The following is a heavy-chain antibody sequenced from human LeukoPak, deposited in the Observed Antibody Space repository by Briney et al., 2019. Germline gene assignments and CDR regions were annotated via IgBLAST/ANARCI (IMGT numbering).Heavy chain of an antibody. Sequence: ASVKVSCKASGYTFTSYGISWVRQAPGQGLEWMGWISAYNGNTNYAQKLQGRVTMTTDTSTSTAYMGLRSLRSDDTAVYYCAREVSGWKRFDFWGQGTLVTVSS. V-gene: IGHV1-18*01. CDR3: AREVSGWKRFDF. CDR1: GYTFTSYG. J-gene: IGHJ4*02. CDR2: ISAYNGNT. D-gene: IGHD6-19*01.